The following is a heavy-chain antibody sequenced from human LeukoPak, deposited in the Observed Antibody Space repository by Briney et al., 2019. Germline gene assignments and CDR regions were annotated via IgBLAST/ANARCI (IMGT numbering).Heavy chain of an antibody. CDR2: ISSNGGST. J-gene: IGHJ6*02. CDR1: GFTFSSYA. Sequence: PGGSLRLSCSASGFTFSSYAMHWVRQAPGKGLEYVSAISSNGGSTYYADSVKGRFTISRDNSKNTLYLQMSSLRAEDTAVYYCAKGRAYYDFWSGYSHYYYYGMDVWGQGTTVTVSS. V-gene: IGHV3-64D*06. D-gene: IGHD3-3*01. CDR3: AKGRAYYDFWSGYSHYYYYGMDV.